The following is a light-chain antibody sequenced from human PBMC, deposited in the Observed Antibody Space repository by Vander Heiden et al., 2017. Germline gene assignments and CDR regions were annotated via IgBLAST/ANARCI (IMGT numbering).Light chain of an antibody. J-gene: IGLJ1*01. V-gene: IGLV2-11*01. CDR2: DVT. CDR3: CSYAGNYTYV. CDR1: SSNVGRYDF. Sequence: QSALTQPRSVSGSPGPSVTISCTGTSSNVGRYDFVSWYQQHPGKAPKVIIYDVTRRPSGVPHRFSGSKSGNTASLTISGLQAEDEADYCCCSYAGNYTYVFGPGTTVTVL.